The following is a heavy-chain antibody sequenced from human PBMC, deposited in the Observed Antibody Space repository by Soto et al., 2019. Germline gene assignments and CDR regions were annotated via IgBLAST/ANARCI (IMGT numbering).Heavy chain of an antibody. CDR1: GDTFGRFT. CDR2: IKPISDIT. D-gene: IGHD4-4*01. V-gene: IGHV1-69*01. Sequence: QIRLVQSGAEVQKPGSSVRVSCKASGDTFGRFTINWVRQAPGQGLEWMGGIKPISDITNYAQRFQGRVTLTEDASTSTVSLELSSLRSEDTAMYYCARDPSTINKLIGVWFDPWGQGTLVTVSS. CDR3: ARDPSTINKLIGVWFDP. J-gene: IGHJ5*02.